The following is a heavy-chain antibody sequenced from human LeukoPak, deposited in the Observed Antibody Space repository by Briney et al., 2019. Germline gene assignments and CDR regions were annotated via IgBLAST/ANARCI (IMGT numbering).Heavy chain of an antibody. D-gene: IGHD3-9*01. Sequence: PGGSLRLSCAASGFTFSSYDMSWVRQAPGKGLEWVSGISGSGSSTYYADSVKGRFTISRDNSKSTLYLQMNSLRSDDTALYYCARSPHILTGENFDYWGQGTLVTVSS. CDR2: ISGSGSST. CDR3: ARSPHILTGENFDY. CDR1: GFTFSSYD. J-gene: IGHJ4*02. V-gene: IGHV3-23*01.